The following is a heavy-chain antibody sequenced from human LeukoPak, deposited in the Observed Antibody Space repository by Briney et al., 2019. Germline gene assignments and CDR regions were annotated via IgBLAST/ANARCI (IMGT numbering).Heavy chain of an antibody. CDR1: GYTFTGYY. D-gene: IGHD6-13*01. V-gene: IGHV1-2*04. CDR3: ARDANGIAAAGPWGGMDV. CDR2: IDPNSGGT. J-gene: IGHJ6*02. Sequence: ASVKVSCKASGYTFTGYYMHWVRQAPGQGLEWMGWIDPNSGGTNYAQKFQGWVTMTRDTSISTAYMELSRLSSDDTAVYYCARDANGIAAAGPWGGMDVWGQGTTVTVSS.